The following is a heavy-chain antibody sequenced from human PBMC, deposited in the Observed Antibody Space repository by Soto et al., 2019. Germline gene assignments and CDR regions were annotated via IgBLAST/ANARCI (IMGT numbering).Heavy chain of an antibody. Sequence: KTSETLSLTCTVSGGSISSYYWSWIRQPPGKGLEWIGYIYYSGSTNYNPSLKSRVTISVDTSKNQFSLKLSSVTAADTAVYYCARGPDRYSGYEGAFDIWGQGTMVTVSS. CDR1: GGSISSYY. CDR3: ARGPDRYSGYEGAFDI. J-gene: IGHJ3*02. CDR2: IYYSGST. D-gene: IGHD5-12*01. V-gene: IGHV4-59*01.